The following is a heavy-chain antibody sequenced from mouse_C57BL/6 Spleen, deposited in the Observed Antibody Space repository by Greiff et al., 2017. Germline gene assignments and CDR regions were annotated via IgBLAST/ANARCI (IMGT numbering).Heavy chain of an antibody. Sequence: DVKLVESGPELVKPGASVKMSCKASGYTFTDYNMHWVKQSHGKSLEWIGYINPNNGGTSYNQKFKGKATLTVNKSSSTAYMELRSLTSEDSAIYYCARAFSGSWFAYWGQGTLVTVSA. V-gene: IGHV1-22*01. J-gene: IGHJ3*01. CDR1: GYTFTDYN. CDR2: INPNNGGT. D-gene: IGHD6-2*01. CDR3: ARAFSGSWFAY.